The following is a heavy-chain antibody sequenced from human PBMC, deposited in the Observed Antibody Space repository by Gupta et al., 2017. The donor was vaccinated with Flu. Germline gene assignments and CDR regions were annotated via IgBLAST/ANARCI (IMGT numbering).Heavy chain of an antibody. CDR3: ARRYTKGSRGAVADHSLGTPGFDI. D-gene: IGHD6-19*01. J-gene: IGHJ3*02. CDR2: INPNSGGT. CDR1: GYTFTGYY. V-gene: IGHV1-2*02. Sequence: QVQLVQSGAEVKKPGASVKVSCKASGYTFTGYYMHWVRQAPGQGLEWMGWINPNSGGTNYAQKFQGRVTMTRDTSISTAYMELSRLRSDDTAVYYCARRYTKGSRGAVADHSLGTPGFDIWGQGTMVTVSS.